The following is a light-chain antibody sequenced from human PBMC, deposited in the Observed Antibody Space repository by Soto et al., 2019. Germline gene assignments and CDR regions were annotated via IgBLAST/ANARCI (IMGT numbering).Light chain of an antibody. J-gene: IGKJ1*01. CDR2: GPP. Sequence: EIVMTQSPATLSVSPGERATLSCRASQSVSSNLAWYQQKPGQAPRLLIYGPPTRATGIPARFSGSGSGTEFTLTISSLQSEDFAVYYCQQYNNWPPWTFGQGTKVDI. V-gene: IGKV3-15*01. CDR1: QSVSSN. CDR3: QQYNNWPPWT.